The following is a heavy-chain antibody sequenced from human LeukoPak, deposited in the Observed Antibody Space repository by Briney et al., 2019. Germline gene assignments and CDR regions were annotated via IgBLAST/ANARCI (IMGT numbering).Heavy chain of an antibody. CDR3: AKSGYCSGGSCHNWFDR. D-gene: IGHD2-15*01. Sequence: GGSRRLSCAASGFTFSSYAMSLVRQAPGKGLEWVSEISGSGGSTYYADSVKGRFTISRDNSKNTLYLEMNSLRAEDTAVYYCAKSGYCSGGSCHNWFDRWGQGTLVTVSS. CDR1: GFTFSSYA. V-gene: IGHV3-23*01. CDR2: ISGSGGST. J-gene: IGHJ5*02.